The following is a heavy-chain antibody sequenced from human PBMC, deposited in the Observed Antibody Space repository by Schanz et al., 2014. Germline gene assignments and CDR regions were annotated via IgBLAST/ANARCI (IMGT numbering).Heavy chain of an antibody. D-gene: IGHD2-2*01. CDR2: IIPILGIA. J-gene: IGHJ5*02. CDR1: GGTFSTYT. CDR3: ARDRRRYCSTASCLHDNWFDP. Sequence: QVQVVQSGAEVKKPGSSVKVSCKASGGTFSTYTISWVRQAPGQGLEWMGRIIPILGIANYAQKVQGRVTMTTDTSTATAYMELRSLRSDDTAVYYCARDRRRYCSTASCLHDNWFDPWGQGTLVIVSS. V-gene: IGHV1-69*04.